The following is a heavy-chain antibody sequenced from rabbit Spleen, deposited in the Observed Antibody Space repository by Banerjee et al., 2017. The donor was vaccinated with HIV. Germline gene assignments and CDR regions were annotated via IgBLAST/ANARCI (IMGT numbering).Heavy chain of an antibody. V-gene: IGHV1S40*01. CDR2: IYPDYGTI. J-gene: IGHJ3*01. CDR3: ARATGYGSTSYHPTRLDL. D-gene: IGHD5-1*01. Sequence: QSLEESGGDLVKPGASLTLTCKASGIDFSSGYYMCWVRQAPGKGLEWIGYIYPDYGTIDYANWVNGRFTISLDNAQNTVFLRMTSLTAADTGTYFCARATGYGSTSYHPTRLDLWGQGTLVTVS. CDR1: GIDFSSGYY.